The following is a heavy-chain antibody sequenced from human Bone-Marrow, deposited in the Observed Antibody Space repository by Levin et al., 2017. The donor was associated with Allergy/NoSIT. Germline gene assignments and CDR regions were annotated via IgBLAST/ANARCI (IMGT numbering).Heavy chain of an antibody. CDR3: ARSSDTSGYYPLY. V-gene: IGHV3-30*03. J-gene: IGHJ4*02. CDR1: GFTFNTYG. D-gene: IGHD3-22*01. CDR2: ISYDGSNK. Sequence: GESLKISCAASGFTFNTYGMHWVRQTPGKGLECVAFISYDGSNKHYVDSVKGRFTISRDNSKNTLYLQMSSLRADDTAVYYCARSSDTSGYYPLYWGQGTLVTVSS.